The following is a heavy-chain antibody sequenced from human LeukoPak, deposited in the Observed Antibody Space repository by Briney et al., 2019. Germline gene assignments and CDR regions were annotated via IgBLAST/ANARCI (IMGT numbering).Heavy chain of an antibody. Sequence: PGGSLRLSRAASGFIVSAYAMSWVRQAPGKGPEWVSAISGDGVKTFYADSVKGRVTISRDNSKETVYLQLNSLRDGDTAVYYCVKEGEGYSYNPKTGPPSWGQGTLVNVSS. D-gene: IGHD5-18*01. J-gene: IGHJ4*02. CDR2: ISGDGVKT. CDR1: GFIVSAYA. CDR3: VKEGEGYSYNPKTGPPS. V-gene: IGHV3-23*01.